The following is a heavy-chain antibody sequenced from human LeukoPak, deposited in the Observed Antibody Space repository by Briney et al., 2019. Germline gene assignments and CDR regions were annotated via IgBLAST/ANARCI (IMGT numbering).Heavy chain of an antibody. CDR3: AGAAYNWNDYYCYGMDV. D-gene: IGHD1-20*01. V-gene: IGHV1-69*02. J-gene: IGHJ6*02. Sequence: SVKVSCKASGGTFSSYTISWVRQAPGQGLEWMGRIIPILGIANYAQKFQGRVTITEDKSTSTAYMELSSLRSEDTAVYYCAGAAYNWNDYYCYGMDVWGQGTTVTVSS. CDR2: IIPILGIA. CDR1: GGTFSSYT.